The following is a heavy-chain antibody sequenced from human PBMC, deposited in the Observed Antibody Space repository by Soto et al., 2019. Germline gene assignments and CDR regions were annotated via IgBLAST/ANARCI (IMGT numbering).Heavy chain of an antibody. V-gene: IGHV4-61*01. CDR3: ARVSYSGSYQFDY. CDR2: IYYGGST. J-gene: IGHJ4*02. CDR1: GGSVSSGSYY. Sequence: SETLSLTCTVSGGSVSSGSYYWSWIRQPPGKGLEWIGYIYYGGSTNYNPSLKSRVTISVDTSKNQFSLKLSSVTAADTAVYYCARVSYSGSYQFDYWGQGTLVTVS. D-gene: IGHD1-26*01.